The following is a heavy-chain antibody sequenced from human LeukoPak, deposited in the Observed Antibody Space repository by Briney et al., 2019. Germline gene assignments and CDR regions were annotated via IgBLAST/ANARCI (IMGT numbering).Heavy chain of an antibody. CDR1: GCTFSSYA. J-gene: IGHJ4*02. CDR3: ARGRIAAAGLGDY. CDR2: ISYDGSNK. V-gene: IGHV3-30*04. D-gene: IGHD6-13*01. Sequence: GGALRLSCAASGCTFSSYAMHWVRQAPGKGLEWVAVISYDGSNKYYADSGKGRFTISRDNSKNTLYLQMNSLRAEDTAVYYCARGRIAAAGLGDYWGQGTLVTVSS.